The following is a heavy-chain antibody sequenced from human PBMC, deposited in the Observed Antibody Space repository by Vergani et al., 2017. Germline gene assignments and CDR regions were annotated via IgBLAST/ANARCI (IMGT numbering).Heavy chain of an antibody. Sequence: QMQLVQSGPEVKKPGTSVKVSCKASGFTFTSSAVQWVRQARGQRREWIGWIVVGSGNTNYAQKFQERVTITRDMSTSTAYMELSSLRAEDTAVYYCAKKSGGADNWINYYYYYGMDVWGQGTTVTVSS. CDR2: IVVGSGNT. CDR3: AKKSGGADNWINYYYYYGMDV. V-gene: IGHV1-58*01. CDR1: GFTFTSSA. J-gene: IGHJ6*02. D-gene: IGHD1-20*01.